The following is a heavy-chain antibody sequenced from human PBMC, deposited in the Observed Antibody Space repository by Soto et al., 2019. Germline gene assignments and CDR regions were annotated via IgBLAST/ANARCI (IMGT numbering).Heavy chain of an antibody. J-gene: IGHJ4*02. CDR3: AKDLRLVVGATIKEGHYFDY. Sequence: GGSLRLSCAASGFTFSSYAMSWVRQAPGKGLEWVSAISGSGGSTYYADSVKGRFTISRDNSKNTLYLQMNSLRAEDTAVYYCAKDLRLVVGATIKEGHYFDYWGQGTLVTVSS. V-gene: IGHV3-23*01. D-gene: IGHD1-26*01. CDR2: ISGSGGST. CDR1: GFTFSSYA.